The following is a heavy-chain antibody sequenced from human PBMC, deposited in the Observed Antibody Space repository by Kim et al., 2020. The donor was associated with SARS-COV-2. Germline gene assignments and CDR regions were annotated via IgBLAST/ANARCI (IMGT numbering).Heavy chain of an antibody. J-gene: IGHJ5*02. V-gene: IGHV1-69*01. CDR3: ARDHGVGKFDP. Sequence: ANYAQKFQGRVTITADESTSTAYMELSSLRSEDTAVYYCARDHGVGKFDPWGQGTLVTVSS. CDR2: A. D-gene: IGHD3-3*01.